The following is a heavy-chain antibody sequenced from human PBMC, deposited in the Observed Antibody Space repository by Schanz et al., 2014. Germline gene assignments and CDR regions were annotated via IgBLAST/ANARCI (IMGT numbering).Heavy chain of an antibody. D-gene: IGHD5-12*01. CDR3: ARGIGGYGANNYFDY. V-gene: IGHV3-21*01. CDR2: ISSSSSYI. CDR1: GFTFSSYS. Sequence: EVQLLESGGGLVQPGGSLRLSCAASGFTFSSYSMNWVRQAPGKGLEWVSSISSSSSYIYYADSVKGRFTISRDNSKNTLYLHMNTLRSEDTAVYSCARGIGGYGANNYFDYWGQGTLVTVSS. J-gene: IGHJ4*02.